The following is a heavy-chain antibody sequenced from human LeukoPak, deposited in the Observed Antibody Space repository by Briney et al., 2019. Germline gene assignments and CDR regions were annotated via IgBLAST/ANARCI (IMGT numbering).Heavy chain of an antibody. V-gene: IGHV4-30-4*01. D-gene: IGHD6-19*01. Sequence: SQTLSLTCSVSGDAITSGDDYWNWIRQSPGKGLQWIGYIFFTGSTYYNPSLGSRFTIPLDAPKNQFSLRLNSVTAADTAVYYCARGDYTVLAGSPFDLWGRGTLVTVSS. J-gene: IGHJ4*02. CDR2: IFFTGST. CDR3: ARGDYTVLAGSPFDL. CDR1: GDAITSGDDY.